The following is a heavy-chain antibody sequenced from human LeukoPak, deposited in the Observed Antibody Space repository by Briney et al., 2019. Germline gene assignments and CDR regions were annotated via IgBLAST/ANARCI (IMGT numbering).Heavy chain of an antibody. Sequence: VASVKVSCKASGYTFTGYCMHWVRQAPGQGLEWMGWINPNSGGTNYAQKFQGRVTMTRDTSISTAYMELSRLRSDDTAVYYCARDRKDYYGSATYEFDYWGQGTLVTVSS. CDR1: GYTFTGYC. J-gene: IGHJ4*02. V-gene: IGHV1-2*02. CDR3: ARDRKDYYGSATYEFDY. CDR2: INPNSGGT. D-gene: IGHD3-10*01.